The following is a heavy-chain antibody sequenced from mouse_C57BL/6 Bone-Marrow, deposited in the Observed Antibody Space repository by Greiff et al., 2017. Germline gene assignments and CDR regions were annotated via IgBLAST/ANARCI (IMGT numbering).Heavy chain of an antibody. V-gene: IGHV1-81*01. Sequence: QVQLQQSGAELARPGASVKLSCKASGYTFTSYGISWVKQRTGQGLEWIGEIYPRSGNTYYNEKVKGKATLTADKSSSTAYMELRSLTSEDSAVYFCARDYALYAMDYWGQGTSVTVSS. CDR3: ARDYALYAMDY. J-gene: IGHJ4*01. D-gene: IGHD2-4*01. CDR2: IYPRSGNT. CDR1: GYTFTSYG.